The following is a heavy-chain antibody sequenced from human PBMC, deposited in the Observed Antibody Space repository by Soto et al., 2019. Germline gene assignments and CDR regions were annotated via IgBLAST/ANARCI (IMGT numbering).Heavy chain of an antibody. V-gene: IGHV4-4*02. CDR3: ARGSSFRGDFDI. D-gene: IGHD2-21*01. CDR1: GGSVISSSW. CDR2: IYHAGSP. J-gene: IGHJ3*02. Sequence: SETLSLTCGVSGGSVISSSWWTWLRQSPGKGLEWIGEIYHAGSPNYNPSFQSRVIISLDKSKNNFSLRLASVTAADAAIYYCARGSSFRGDFDIWGQGTTVTVSS.